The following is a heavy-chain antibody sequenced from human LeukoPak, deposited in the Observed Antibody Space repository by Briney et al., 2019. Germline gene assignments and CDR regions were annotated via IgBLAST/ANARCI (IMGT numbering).Heavy chain of an antibody. V-gene: IGHV4-4*07. CDR3: ARDALYCSGGSCYFDY. D-gene: IGHD2-15*01. J-gene: IGHJ4*02. Sequence: KSSETLSLTCAVYGGSFSDYYWSWIRQPAGKGLEWIGRIYTSGSTNYNPSLKSRVTMSVDTSKNQFSLKLSSVTAADTAVYYCARDALYCSGGSCYFDYWGQGTLVTVSS. CDR1: GGSFSDYY. CDR2: IYTSGST.